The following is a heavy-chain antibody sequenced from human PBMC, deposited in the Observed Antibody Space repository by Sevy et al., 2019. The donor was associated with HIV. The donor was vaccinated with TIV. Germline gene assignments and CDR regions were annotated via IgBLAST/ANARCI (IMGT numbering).Heavy chain of an antibody. CDR1: GFTFNRYS. V-gene: IGHV3-30-3*01. D-gene: IGHD1-1*01. CDR3: ALERLSSDVAEYFQN. CDR2: ISFDATNK. Sequence: GGSLRLSCAASGFTFNRYSMHWVRQAPGKGLEWVATISFDATNKHYPDSVKGRFTISSDIFQNSLFLQMDSLRPEDTAVYYCALERLSSDVAEYFQNWGQGTLVPVSS. J-gene: IGHJ1*01.